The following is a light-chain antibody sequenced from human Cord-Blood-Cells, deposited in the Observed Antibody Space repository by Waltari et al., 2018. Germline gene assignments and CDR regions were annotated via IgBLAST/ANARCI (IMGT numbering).Light chain of an antibody. CDR2: EVS. CDR3: MQSIELPPNT. V-gene: IGKV2D-29*01. CDR1: QSLLHSDGHTY. Sequence: TAMTQTRLHLFVRTGERASISCKCSQSLLHSDGHTYLYWYLQKPGQPPQLLIYEVSNRFSGVPDRFSGSGSGRDFTLKISRVEAEDVGVYYCMQSIELPPNTFGQGTKLEIK. J-gene: IGKJ2*01.